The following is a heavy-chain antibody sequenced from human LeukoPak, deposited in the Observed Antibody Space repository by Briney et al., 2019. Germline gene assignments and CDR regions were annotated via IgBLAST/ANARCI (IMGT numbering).Heavy chain of an antibody. J-gene: IGHJ4*02. CDR1: GFTFSNYG. CDR2: IWYDGTNK. V-gene: IGHV3-33*06. D-gene: IGHD1-26*01. Sequence: QAGGSLRLSCAASGFTFSNYGIHWVRQAPGKGLEWVAVIWYDGTNKYYADSVKGRFTISRDNSKNTLYLQMNSLRAEDTAVYYCAKDPWGSGSYRFDYWGQGNLVTVSS. CDR3: AKDPWGSGSYRFDY.